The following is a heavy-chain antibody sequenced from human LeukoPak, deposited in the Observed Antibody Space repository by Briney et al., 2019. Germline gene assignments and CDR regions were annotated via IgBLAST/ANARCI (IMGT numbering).Heavy chain of an antibody. D-gene: IGHD1-26*01. V-gene: IGHV4-59*11. CDR1: GGSISSHY. J-gene: IGHJ4*02. CDR2: IYYSGST. CDR3: ARMGRRGYFDY. Sequence: KPSETLSLTCTVSGGSISSHYWSWIRQPPGKGLEWIGYIYYSGSTNYNPSLKSRVTISVDTSKNQFSLKLSSVTAADTAVYSCARMGRRGYFDYWGQGTLVTVSS.